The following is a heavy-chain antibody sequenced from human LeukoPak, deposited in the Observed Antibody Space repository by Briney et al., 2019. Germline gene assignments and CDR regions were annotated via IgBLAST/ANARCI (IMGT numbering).Heavy chain of an antibody. V-gene: IGHV3-72*01. CDR2: SRNKGNSYTT. D-gene: IGHD3-10*01. CDR1: GFTFSDHY. Sequence: GGSLRLSCAASGFTFSDHYMDWVRQAPGKGLQWVGRSRNKGNSYTTEYAASVRGRFTISRDDSRKSMYLQMNSLKTEDTAVYYCARDSGHWGQGTLVTVSS. J-gene: IGHJ1*01. CDR3: ARDSGH.